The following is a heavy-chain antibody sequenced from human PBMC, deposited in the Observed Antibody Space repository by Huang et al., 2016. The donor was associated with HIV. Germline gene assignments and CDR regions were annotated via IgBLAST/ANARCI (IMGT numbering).Heavy chain of an antibody. J-gene: IGHJ4*02. CDR1: GLTFRNYA. CDR2: ISYDGTKK. V-gene: IGHV3-30-3*01. Sequence: QVLLVESGGGAVQPGRSLELSCAASGLTFRNYAMYWVRQAPGRGLEWVAHISYDGTKKYYTDSVEGRFTISRDNSKNTQYLHMKNLKTEDTAVYFCARDQWLGQYFDYWGQGTLVTVSS. D-gene: IGHD6-19*01. CDR3: ARDQWLGQYFDY.